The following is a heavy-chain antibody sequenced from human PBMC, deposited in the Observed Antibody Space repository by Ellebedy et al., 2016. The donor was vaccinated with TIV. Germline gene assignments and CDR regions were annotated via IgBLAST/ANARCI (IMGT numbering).Heavy chain of an antibody. CDR3: ARRRGDYNYWYFNL. Sequence: SETLSLXXTVSGGSINSNFWNWIRQSPGKGLEWIGYVDDSGTTTYNPSLESRVTNSVDTSKNRFPLQLSSVTAADTAVYYCARRRGDYNYWYFNLWGRGTLVTVSS. J-gene: IGHJ2*01. CDR1: GGSINSNF. D-gene: IGHD4-11*01. CDR2: VDDSGTT. V-gene: IGHV4-59*01.